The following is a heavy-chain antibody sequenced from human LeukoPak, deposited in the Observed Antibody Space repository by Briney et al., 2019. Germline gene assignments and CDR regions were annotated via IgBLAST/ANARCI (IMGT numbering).Heavy chain of an antibody. CDR1: GFTFDDYG. CDR2: INWNGGST. J-gene: IGHJ4*02. CDR3: ARGGDDILTGYPPNYFDY. V-gene: IGHV3-20*04. D-gene: IGHD3-9*01. Sequence: CPGGSLRLSCAASGFTFDDYGMSWVRQAPGKGLEWVSGINWNGGSTGYADSVKGRFTISRDNAKNSLYLQMNSLRAEDTALYYCARGGDDILTGYPPNYFDYWGQGTLVTVSS.